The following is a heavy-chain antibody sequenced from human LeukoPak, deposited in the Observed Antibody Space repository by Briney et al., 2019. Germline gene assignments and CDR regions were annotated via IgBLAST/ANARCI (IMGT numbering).Heavy chain of an antibody. Sequence: GGSLRLSXAASGFTVSSSYMSWVRQAPGKGLEWAGRTRNKLTSTTTEYAASVKGRFTISRDDSKNSLYLQMNSLKTEDTTVYFCARSHYQSSDYFDQDAFDIWGQGTMVTVSS. CDR1: GFTVSSSY. J-gene: IGHJ3*02. CDR3: ARSHYQSSDYFDQDAFDI. V-gene: IGHV3-72*01. D-gene: IGHD3-22*01. CDR2: TRNKLTSTTT.